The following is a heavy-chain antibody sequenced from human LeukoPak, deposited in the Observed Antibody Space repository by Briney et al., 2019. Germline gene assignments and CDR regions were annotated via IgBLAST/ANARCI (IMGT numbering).Heavy chain of an antibody. V-gene: IGHV4-59*01. CDR3: ARPALYSDAFDI. Sequence: PSETLSLTCTVSGGSTSSYYWSWIRQPPGKGLEWIGYIYYSGRNNYNPSLKSRVTISVDTSKNQFSLKLSSVTAADTAVYYCARPALYSDAFDIWGQGTMVTVSS. CDR1: GGSTSSYY. J-gene: IGHJ3*02. D-gene: IGHD2-15*01. CDR2: IYYSGRN.